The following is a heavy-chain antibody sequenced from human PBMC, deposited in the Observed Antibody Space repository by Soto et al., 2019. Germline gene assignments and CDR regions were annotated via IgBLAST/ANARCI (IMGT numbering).Heavy chain of an antibody. D-gene: IGHD6-19*01. J-gene: IGHJ5*02. V-gene: IGHV1-2*04. CDR1: GYTFTGYY. CDR3: ARGASPLKYSSGGWFDP. Sequence: QVQLVQSGAEVKKPGASVKVSCKASGYTFTGYYMHWVRQAPGQGLGWMGWINPDSGGTNYAQKFQGWVTMTRDTSISTAYMELSRLRSDDTAVYYCARGASPLKYSSGGWFDPWGQGTLVTVSS. CDR2: INPDSGGT.